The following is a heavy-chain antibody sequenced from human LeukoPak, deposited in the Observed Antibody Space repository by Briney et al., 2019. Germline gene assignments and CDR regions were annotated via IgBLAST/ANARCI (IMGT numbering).Heavy chain of an antibody. CDR3: AEGSRSYDYVWTFDY. CDR1: GFTFSTYG. V-gene: IGHV3-30*03. J-gene: IGHJ4*02. D-gene: IGHD3-16*01. Sequence: GGSLRLSCAASGFTFSTYGMHWVRQAPGKGLEWVAVISYDGSNKYYADSVKGRFIISRDNSRNTLYLQMNSLRAEDTAVYYCAEGSRSYDYVWTFDYWGQGTLVTVSS. CDR2: ISYDGSNK.